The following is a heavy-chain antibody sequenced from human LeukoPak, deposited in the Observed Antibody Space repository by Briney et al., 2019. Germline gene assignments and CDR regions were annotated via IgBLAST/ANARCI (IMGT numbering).Heavy chain of an antibody. CDR1: ATSISRHY. CDR2: ISTTGTP. V-gene: IGHV4-4*09. D-gene: IGHD3-10*01. CDR3: ARQDGLWVGDLGGWFDF. J-gene: IGHJ5*01. Sequence: SQCLSLTCPVAATSISRHYCGWLRQSARLWLEWLGYISTTGTPTYNPSLEGRVTSSEDTPQNQLSLTLSSVTAADTAVYFCARQDGLWVGDLGGWFDFWGQGIQVTVSS.